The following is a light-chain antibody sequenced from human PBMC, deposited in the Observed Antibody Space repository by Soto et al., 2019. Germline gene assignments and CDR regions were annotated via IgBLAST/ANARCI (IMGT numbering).Light chain of an antibody. Sequence: ELVLTQSPGTLSLSPGDRATLSCRASQRVSSSNLAWYRQKRGQSPRLRIYGASSRASGIPDRFSGSGSGPDFTLTISRLEPEDFAVYFCQHYGSSPWTVGQGTKVDIK. V-gene: IGKV3-20*01. CDR3: QHYGSSPWT. CDR1: QRVSSSN. CDR2: GAS. J-gene: IGKJ1*01.